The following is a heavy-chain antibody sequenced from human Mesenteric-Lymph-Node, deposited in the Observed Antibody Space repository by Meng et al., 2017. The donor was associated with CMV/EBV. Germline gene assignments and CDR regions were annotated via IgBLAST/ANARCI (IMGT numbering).Heavy chain of an antibody. CDR2: IYYSGST. V-gene: IGHV4-39*07. CDR3: ARGLAARMMY. CDR1: GGSISSSSYY. Sequence: SETLSLTCTVSGGSISSSSYYWGWIRQPPGKGLEWIGSIYYSGSTYYNPSLKSRVTISVDTSKNQFSLKLSSVTAADTAVYYCARGLAARMMYWGQGTLVTVSS. J-gene: IGHJ4*02. D-gene: IGHD6-6*01.